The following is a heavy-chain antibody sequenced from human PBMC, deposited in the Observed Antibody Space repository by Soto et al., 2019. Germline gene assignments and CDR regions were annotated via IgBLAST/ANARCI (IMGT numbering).Heavy chain of an antibody. CDR3: ASREDSSSSLY. J-gene: IGHJ4*02. V-gene: IGHV4-34*01. Sequence: QVQLQQWGAGLLKPSETLSLTCAVYGGSFSGYYWSWIRQPPGKGLEWIGEINHSGSTNYNPSLKSPVTISVDTSKNQFSLKLSSVTAADTAVYYCASREDSSSSLYWGQGTLVTVSS. CDR1: GGSFSGYY. CDR2: INHSGST. D-gene: IGHD6-6*01.